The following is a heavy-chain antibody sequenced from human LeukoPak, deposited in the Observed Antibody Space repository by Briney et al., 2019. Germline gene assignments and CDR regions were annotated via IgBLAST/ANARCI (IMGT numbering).Heavy chain of an antibody. J-gene: IGHJ4*02. V-gene: IGHV3-23*01. CDR1: GFTFSSSA. CDR2: ISGSGDRT. D-gene: IGHD3-10*01. Sequence: GSLRLSCAASGFTFSSSAMSWVRQAPGKGLEWVSTISGSGDRTYYADSVKGRFTISRDNSKNTLFLHMNSLRAEDTAVYSCAKGYYGSGSYGWFDYWGQGTLVTVSS. CDR3: AKGYYGSGSYGWFDY.